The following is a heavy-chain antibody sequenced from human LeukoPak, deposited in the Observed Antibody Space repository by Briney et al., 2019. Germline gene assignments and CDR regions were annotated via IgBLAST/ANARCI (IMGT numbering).Heavy chain of an antibody. D-gene: IGHD1-26*01. CDR3: ASEVGAINAFDI. J-gene: IGHJ3*02. CDR1: GFTFSSYW. Sequence: PGGSLRLSCAASGFTFSSYWMSWVRQAPAKGLEWVANINQDGSEKYYVDSVKGRFTISRDNAKNSLYLQMNSLSAEDTAVYYCASEVGAINAFDIWGQGTMVTVSS. CDR2: INQDGSEK. V-gene: IGHV3-7*01.